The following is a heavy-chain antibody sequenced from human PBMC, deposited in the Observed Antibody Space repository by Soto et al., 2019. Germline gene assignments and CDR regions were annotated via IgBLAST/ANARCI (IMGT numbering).Heavy chain of an antibody. D-gene: IGHD3-16*02. CDR1: GFTFSSYS. V-gene: IGHV3-21*01. CDR3: ARDPFTFGGVIVINTGDY. CDR2: ISSSSSYI. J-gene: IGHJ4*02. Sequence: EVQLVESGGGLVKPGGPLRLSCAASGFTFSSYSMNWVRQSPGKGLEWVPCISSSSSYIYYADSVKGRCTISRDNAKNSLYLQMNSLRAEDTAMYYCARDPFTFGGVIVINTGDYWGQGTLVTVSS.